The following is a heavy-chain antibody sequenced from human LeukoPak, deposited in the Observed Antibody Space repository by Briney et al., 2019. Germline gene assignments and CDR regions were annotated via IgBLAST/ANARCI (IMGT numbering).Heavy chain of an antibody. CDR1: GFTFSSYA. CDR2: ISYDGSNK. Sequence: PGGSLRLSCAASGFTFSSYAMHWVRQAPGKGLEWVAVISYDGSNKYYADSVKGRFTISRDSSKNTLYLQMNSLRPEDTAVYYCAKDLHTMVRGAADYWGQGTLVTVSS. D-gene: IGHD3-10*01. CDR3: AKDLHTMVRGAADY. V-gene: IGHV3-30*04. J-gene: IGHJ4*02.